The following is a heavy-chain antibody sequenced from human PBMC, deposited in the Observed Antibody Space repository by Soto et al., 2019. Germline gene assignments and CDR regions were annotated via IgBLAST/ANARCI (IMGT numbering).Heavy chain of an antibody. CDR1: GYTFTSYD. CDR2: MNPNSGNT. J-gene: IGHJ5*02. CDR3: ARGIKYGDYSRWSVP. Sequence: QVQLVQSGAEVKKPGASVKVSCKASGYTFTSYDINWVRQATGQGLEYLGWMNPNSGNTGYVQKFQGRVTMTSDTSRSTAYMELSSLRSEDTAVYYCARGIKYGDYSRWSVPWGQGTLVTVSS. D-gene: IGHD4-17*01. V-gene: IGHV1-8*01.